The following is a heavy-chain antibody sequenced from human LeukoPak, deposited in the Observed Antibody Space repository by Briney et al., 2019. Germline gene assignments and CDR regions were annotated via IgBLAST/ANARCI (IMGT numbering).Heavy chain of an antibody. J-gene: IGHJ4*02. CDR3: ARVRSYAWTSGPHFDY. D-gene: IGHD3/OR15-3a*01. CDR1: GYTFTGYC. V-gene: IGHV1-2*06. CDR2: INPNSGGT. Sequence: ASVKVSCKASGYTFTGYCMHWVRQAPGQGLEWMGRINPNSGGTNYAQKFQGRVTMTRDTSISTAYMELSRLRSDDTAVYYCARVRSYAWTSGPHFDYWGQGTLVTVSS.